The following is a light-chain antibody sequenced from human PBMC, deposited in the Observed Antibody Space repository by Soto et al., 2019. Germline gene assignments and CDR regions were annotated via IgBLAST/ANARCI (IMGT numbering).Light chain of an antibody. V-gene: IGLV2-11*01. CDR1: SSDVGGYIY. CDR3: CSYGGTYTDVV. J-gene: IGLJ2*01. CDR2: DVA. Sequence: QSVLTQPHSVSGSPGQSVTISCTGTSSDVGGYIYVSWYQQHPGKAPRLMIYDVAKRPSGVPDRFSGSKSGNTVSLTISGLQAEHEADYYCCSYGGTYTDVVFGGGTKLTVL.